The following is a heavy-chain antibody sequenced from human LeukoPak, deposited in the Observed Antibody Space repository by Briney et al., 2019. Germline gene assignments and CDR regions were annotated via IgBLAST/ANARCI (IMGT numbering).Heavy chain of an antibody. Sequence: QAGGSLRLSCAASGFTFSSYGMHWVRQAPGKGLEWVAVIWYGGSNKYYADSVKGRFTISRDNSKNTLYLQMNSLRAEDTAVYYCAKDRAAAGTFPDYWGQGTLVTVSS. CDR3: AKDRAAAGTFPDY. J-gene: IGHJ4*02. V-gene: IGHV3-30*02. D-gene: IGHD6-13*01. CDR2: IWYGGSNK. CDR1: GFTFSSYG.